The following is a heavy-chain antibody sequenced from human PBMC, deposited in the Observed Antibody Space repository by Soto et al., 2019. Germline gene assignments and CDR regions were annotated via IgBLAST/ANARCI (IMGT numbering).Heavy chain of an antibody. CDR2: ISYDGSNK. Sequence: PGGSLRLSCAASGFTFSSYGMHWVRQAPGKGLEWVAVISYDGSNKYYADSVKVRFTISRDNSKNTLYLQMNSLRAEDTAVYYCAKGKVDTAMDYYSYGMDVWGQGTTVTVSS. D-gene: IGHD5-18*01. CDR1: GFTFSSYG. CDR3: AKGKVDTAMDYYSYGMDV. V-gene: IGHV3-30*18. J-gene: IGHJ6*02.